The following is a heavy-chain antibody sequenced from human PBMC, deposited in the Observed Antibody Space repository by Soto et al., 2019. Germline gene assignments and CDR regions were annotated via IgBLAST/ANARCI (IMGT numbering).Heavy chain of an antibody. Sequence: PSETLSLTCTVSGGSISSYYWSWIRQPPGKGLEWIGYIYYSGSTNYNPSLKSRVTISVDTSKNQFSLKLSSVTAADTAVYYCARRGDFWSGYFDYWGQGTLVTVSS. V-gene: IGHV4-59*08. CDR3: ARRGDFWSGYFDY. D-gene: IGHD3-3*01. CDR1: GGSISSYY. J-gene: IGHJ4*02. CDR2: IYYSGST.